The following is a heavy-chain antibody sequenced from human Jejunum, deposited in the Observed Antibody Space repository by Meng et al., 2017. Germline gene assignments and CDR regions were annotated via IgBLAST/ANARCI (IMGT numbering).Heavy chain of an antibody. D-gene: IGHD2-21*02. V-gene: IGHV4-30-2*01. CDR2: SYHTGSS. Sequence: QLQLQESGSGLVQPSQTLSLTFAAPGGSISSGAYSWSWIRQPPGKGLEWIGHSYHTGSSNYNPSLESRVTISVDRSKNQFSLKLTSVTAADTAVYYCARASVGNCGGDCYSPHWFDPWGQGTLVTVSS. CDR1: GGSISSGAYS. CDR3: ARASVGNCGGDCYSPHWFDP. J-gene: IGHJ5*02.